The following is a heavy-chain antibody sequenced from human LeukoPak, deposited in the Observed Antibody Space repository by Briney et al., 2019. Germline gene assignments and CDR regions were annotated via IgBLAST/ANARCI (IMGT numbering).Heavy chain of an antibody. CDR3: ARSDRISGSSSWYFNAQDPSYYFDY. J-gene: IGHJ4*02. CDR2: IYPGESDT. CDR1: GYIFTSYW. Sequence: GAALQISWKGSGYIFTSYWIGGVRQMPGKGLEWMGIIYPGESDTRYSPSFQGQVTISADKSISTAYLQSSSLKASDTAMYYCARSDRISGSSSWYFNAQDPSYYFDYWGQGTLVTVSS. D-gene: IGHD6-13*01. V-gene: IGHV5-51*01.